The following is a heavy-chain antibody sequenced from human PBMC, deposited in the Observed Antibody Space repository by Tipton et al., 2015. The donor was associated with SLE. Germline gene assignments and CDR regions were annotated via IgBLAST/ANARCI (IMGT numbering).Heavy chain of an antibody. CDR3: AKSWGWGSED. CDR2: ISDSGGST. V-gene: IGHV3-23*01. CDR1: RFIFTTYG. J-gene: IGHJ4*02. Sequence: GSLRLSCAASRFIFTTYGMTWVRQAPGKGLEWVSSISDSGGSTYYADSVRGRFTISRDNSKNMLYLQMNSLRAEDTAVYYCAKSWGWGSEDWGQGTLVTVSS. D-gene: IGHD7-27*01.